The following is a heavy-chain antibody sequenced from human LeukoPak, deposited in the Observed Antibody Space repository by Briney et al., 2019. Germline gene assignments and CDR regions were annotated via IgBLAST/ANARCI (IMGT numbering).Heavy chain of an antibody. V-gene: IGHV1-2*02. D-gene: IGHD3-22*01. Sequence: ASVKVSCKASGYTFTGYYMHWVRQAPGQGLEWMGWINPNSGGTNYAQKFQGRVTMTRDTSISTAYMELSSLRSEDTAVYYCASTPETYYYDSSGLNWFDPWGQGTLVTVSS. CDR1: GYTFTGYY. J-gene: IGHJ5*02. CDR3: ASTPETYYYDSSGLNWFDP. CDR2: INPNSGGT.